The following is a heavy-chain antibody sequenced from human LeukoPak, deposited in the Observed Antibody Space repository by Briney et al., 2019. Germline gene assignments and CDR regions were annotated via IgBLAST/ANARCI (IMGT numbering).Heavy chain of an antibody. CDR3: ARHARGVVPAATLYWYFDL. D-gene: IGHD2-2*01. CDR1: GGSISDYY. J-gene: IGHJ2*01. Sequence: SETLSLTCTVSGGSISDYYWSWIRQPAGEGLEWIGRIYISGNTNYNPSLKSRVTISVDTSKNQFSLKLSSVTAADTAVYYCARHARGVVPAATLYWYFDLWGRGTLVTVSS. CDR2: IYISGNT. V-gene: IGHV4-4*07.